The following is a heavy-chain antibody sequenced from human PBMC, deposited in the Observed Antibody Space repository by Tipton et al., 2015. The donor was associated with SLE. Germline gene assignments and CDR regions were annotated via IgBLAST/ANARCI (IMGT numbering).Heavy chain of an antibody. D-gene: IGHD3-3*01. CDR3: ASSSWSGDAFDI. CDR2: IYYSGST. J-gene: IGHJ3*02. CDR1: GGSIGSHY. V-gene: IGHV4-59*11. Sequence: TLSLTCTVSGGSIGSHYWSWIRQPPGKGLEWIGYIYYSGSTNYNPSLKSRVTISVDTSKNQFSLKLSSVTAADTAVYYCASSSWSGDAFDIWGQGTMVTVSS.